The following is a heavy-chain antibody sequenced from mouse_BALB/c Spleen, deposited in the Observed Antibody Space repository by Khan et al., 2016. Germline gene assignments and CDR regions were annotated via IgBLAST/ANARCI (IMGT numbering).Heavy chain of an antibody. D-gene: IGHD2-4*01. V-gene: IGHV9-3-1*01. Sequence: QIQLVQSGPELKKPGETVKISCKASGYTFTNYGMNWVKQAPGKGLKRMGWINTYTGEPTYADDFKGRFAFSLETSASTAYLQINNLKNEDTATYCCAREGLRRTGYAMDYWGQGTSVTVSS. CDR1: GYTFTNYG. CDR3: AREGLRRTGYAMDY. J-gene: IGHJ4*01. CDR2: INTYTGEP.